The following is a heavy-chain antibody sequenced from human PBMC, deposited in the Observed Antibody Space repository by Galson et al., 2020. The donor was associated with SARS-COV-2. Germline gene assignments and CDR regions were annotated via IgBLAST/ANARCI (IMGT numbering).Heavy chain of an antibody. CDR3: ARSNRYYDLWSGYYGYYYMDV. CDR2: IARHDDK. CDR1: GFSLSPTGMC. D-gene: IGHD3-3*01. J-gene: IGHJ6*03. V-gene: IGHV2-70*01. Sequence: SGPTLVKPTQTPTLTCPFSGFSLSPTGMCVRWIPQPPGNALEWPPLIARHDDKSYSTSLKTTLTIPKDTSKNQVVLTMTNMDPVDTATYYCARSNRYYDLWSGYYGYYYMDVWGKGTTVTVSS.